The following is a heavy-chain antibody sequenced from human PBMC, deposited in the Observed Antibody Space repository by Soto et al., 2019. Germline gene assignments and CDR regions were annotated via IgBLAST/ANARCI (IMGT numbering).Heavy chain of an antibody. Sequence: ASVKVSCKASGYTFTSYGISWVRQAPGQGLEWMGWISAYNGNTNYAQKFQGRVTMTRNTSISTAYMELSSLRSEDTAVYYCARGPAKRYCSSTSCYRPYYFDYWGQGTLVTVSS. D-gene: IGHD2-2*02. CDR3: ARGPAKRYCSSTSCYRPYYFDY. V-gene: IGHV1-18*01. J-gene: IGHJ4*02. CDR1: GYTFTSYG. CDR2: ISAYNGNT.